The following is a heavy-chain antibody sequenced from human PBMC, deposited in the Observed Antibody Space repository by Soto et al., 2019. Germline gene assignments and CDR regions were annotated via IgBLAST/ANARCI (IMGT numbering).Heavy chain of an antibody. Sequence: QVQLQESGPGLVKPSQTLSLTCTVSGGSISSGGYFWSWIRQPPGKGLEWIGNIFYSGTTYYNPSLXSXLTISVDTSKNQFSLKLSSVTAADTAVYLCARGVLYWGQGTLVTVSS. CDR2: IFYSGTT. V-gene: IGHV4-31*03. CDR3: ARGVLY. J-gene: IGHJ4*02. D-gene: IGHD1-1*01. CDR1: GGSISSGGYF.